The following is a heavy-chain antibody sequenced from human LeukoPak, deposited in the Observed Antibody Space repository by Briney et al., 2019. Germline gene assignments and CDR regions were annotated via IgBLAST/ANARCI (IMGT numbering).Heavy chain of an antibody. CDR2: IKQDGSEK. CDR3: ARVGGDSSSWQFAY. V-gene: IGHV3-7*01. D-gene: IGHD6-13*01. Sequence: PGGSLRLSCAASGFTFSNYWMSWVHQAPGKGLEWVANIKQDGSEKYYVDSVKGRFTISRDNAKKSLYLQVSSLRAEDTAAYYCARVGGDSSSWQFAYWGQGTLVTASS. CDR1: GFTFSNYW. J-gene: IGHJ4*02.